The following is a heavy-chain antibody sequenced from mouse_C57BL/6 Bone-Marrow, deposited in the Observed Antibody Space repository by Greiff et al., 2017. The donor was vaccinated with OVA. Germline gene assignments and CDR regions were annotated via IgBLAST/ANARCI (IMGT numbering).Heavy chain of an antibody. D-gene: IGHD2-1*01. Sequence: QVQLQQSGAELVKPGASVKLSCKASGYTFTSYWMHWVKQRPGQGLEWIGMIHPNSGSTNYNEKFKSKATLTVDKSSSTAYMQLSSLTSEDSAVYYCWGGNYPHYFDYWGQGTTLTVSS. J-gene: IGHJ2*01. V-gene: IGHV1-64*01. CDR2: IHPNSGST. CDR1: GYTFTSYW. CDR3: WGGNYPHYFDY.